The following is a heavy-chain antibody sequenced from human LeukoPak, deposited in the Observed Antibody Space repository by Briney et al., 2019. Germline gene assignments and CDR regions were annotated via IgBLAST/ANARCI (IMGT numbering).Heavy chain of an antibody. CDR2: ISSSGSTI. D-gene: IGHD4-17*01. CDR1: GFTFSSYE. J-gene: IGHJ6*02. Sequence: GGSLRLSCAASGFTFSSYEMNWVRQAPGEGLGWVSYISSSGSTIYYADSVKGRFTISRDNAKNSLYLQMNSLRAEDTAVYYCARPSKTTEYGMDVWGQGTTVTVSS. V-gene: IGHV3-48*03. CDR3: ARPSKTTEYGMDV.